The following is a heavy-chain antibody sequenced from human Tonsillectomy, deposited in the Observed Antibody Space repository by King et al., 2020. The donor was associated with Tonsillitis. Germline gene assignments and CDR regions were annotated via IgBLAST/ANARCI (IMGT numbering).Heavy chain of an antibody. CDR3: ARDIRSYYGSGSYSSTFDY. Sequence: QLVQSGAEVKKPGASVKVSCKASGYTFTSYGISWVRQAPGQGLEWMGWISTYNGNTNYAQNLQGRVTMTKDKSTSTIYVELRSLRSDDTAVYYCARDIRSYYGSGSYSSTFDYWGQGTLVTVSS. CDR1: GYTFTSYG. V-gene: IGHV1-18*01. CDR2: ISTYNGNT. J-gene: IGHJ4*02. D-gene: IGHD3-10*01.